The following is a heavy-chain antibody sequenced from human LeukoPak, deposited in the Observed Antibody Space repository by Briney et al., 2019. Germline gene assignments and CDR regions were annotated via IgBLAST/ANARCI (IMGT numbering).Heavy chain of an antibody. CDR2: IRYDGSNK. Sequence: GGSLRLSCAASGFTFSSYGMHWVRQAPGKGLEWVAFIRYDGSNKYYADSVKGRFTISRDNAKNSLYLQMNSLRAEDTAVYYCARWGATMVRGVGYYYYYMDVWGKGTTVTVSS. D-gene: IGHD3-10*01. J-gene: IGHJ6*03. V-gene: IGHV3-30*02. CDR3: ARWGATMVRGVGYYYYYMDV. CDR1: GFTFSSYG.